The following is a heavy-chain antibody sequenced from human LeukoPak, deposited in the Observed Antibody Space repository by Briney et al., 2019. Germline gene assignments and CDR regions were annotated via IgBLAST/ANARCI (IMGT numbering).Heavy chain of an antibody. CDR3: ARDSVKNQLEPFWFDF. D-gene: IGHD1-1*01. Sequence: GTSLRLSCAASGFTFSSYSIHWVRQAPGKGLEWVAVISYDGSNKYYADSVKGRFTISRDNAKNTLWLQMHSLRAEDTAVYYCARDSVKNQLEPFWFDFWGQGTLVTVSS. J-gene: IGHJ4*02. V-gene: IGHV3-30*04. CDR2: ISYDGSNK. CDR1: GFTFSSYS.